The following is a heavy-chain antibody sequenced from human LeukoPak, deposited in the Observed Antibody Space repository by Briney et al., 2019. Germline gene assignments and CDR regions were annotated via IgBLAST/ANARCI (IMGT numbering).Heavy chain of an antibody. CDR3: GRGHWGLDY. CDR1: GFTFSSYG. V-gene: IGHV3-30*03. CDR2: ILYDGSNK. Sequence: GGSLRLSCAASGFTFSSYGMHWVRQAPGKGLEWVAVILYDGSNKYYADSVKGRFTISRDNSKNTLFLQMNSLRAEDTAIYYCGRGHWGLDYWGQGTRVTVSS. D-gene: IGHD7-27*01. J-gene: IGHJ4*02.